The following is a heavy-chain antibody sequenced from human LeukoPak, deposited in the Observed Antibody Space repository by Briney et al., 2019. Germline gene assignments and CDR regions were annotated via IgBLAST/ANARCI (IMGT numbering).Heavy chain of an antibody. J-gene: IGHJ6*03. V-gene: IGHV3-30*02. CDR1: GFTFSSYG. CDR3: ARAPATYYYDSSGPAYYYYYYMDV. CDR2: IRYDGSNK. D-gene: IGHD3-22*01. Sequence: GGSLRLSCAASGFTFSSYGMHWVRQAPGKGLEWVAFIRYDGSNKYYADSVKGRFTISRDNAKNSLYLQMNSLRAEDTAVYYCARAPATYYYDSSGPAYYYYYYMDVWGKGTTVTVSS.